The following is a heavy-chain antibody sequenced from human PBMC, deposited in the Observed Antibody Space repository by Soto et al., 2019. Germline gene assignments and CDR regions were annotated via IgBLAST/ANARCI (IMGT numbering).Heavy chain of an antibody. V-gene: IGHV3-21*01. CDR1: GFTFSSYS. CDR2: ISSSSSYI. CDR3: ARDPTHRGVIISDDYYYMDV. Sequence: GGSLRLSCAASGFTFSSYSMNWVRQAPRKGLEWVSSISSSSSYIYYADSVKGRFTISRDNAKNSLYLQMNSLRAEDTAVYYCARDPTHRGVIISDDYYYMDVWGKGTTVTVSS. D-gene: IGHD3-10*01. J-gene: IGHJ6*03.